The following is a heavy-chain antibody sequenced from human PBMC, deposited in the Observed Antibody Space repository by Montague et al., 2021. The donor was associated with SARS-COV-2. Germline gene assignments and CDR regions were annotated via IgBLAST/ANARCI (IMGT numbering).Heavy chain of an antibody. CDR2: IYYSGST. CDR1: GGSISSSSYY. J-gene: IGHJ3*02. D-gene: IGHD6-19*01. V-gene: IGHV4-39*07. Sequence: SETLSLTCTVSGGSISSSSYYWGWIRQPPGKGLEWIGSIYYSGSTYYNPSLKSRVTISVDTSKNQFSLKLSSVTAADTAVYYCARDLRRQWLFRLYAPGDHDAFDIWGQGTMVTVSS. CDR3: ARDLRRQWLFRLYAPGDHDAFDI.